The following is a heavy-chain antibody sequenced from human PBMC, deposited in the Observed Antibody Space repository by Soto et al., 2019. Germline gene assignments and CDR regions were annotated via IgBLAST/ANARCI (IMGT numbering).Heavy chain of an antibody. D-gene: IGHD6-13*01. CDR1: GGSISSSSYY. V-gene: IGHV4-39*01. J-gene: IGHJ4*02. CDR2: IYYSGST. Sequence: QLQLQESGPGLVKPSETLSLTCTVSGGSISSSSYYWGWIRQPPGKGLEWIGSIYYSGSTYYNPSLKRRVTISGDTSKNQFSLKLSSVTAADTAVYYCASSIAAAGPLFFDYCGQGTLVTVSA. CDR3: ASSIAAAGPLFFDY.